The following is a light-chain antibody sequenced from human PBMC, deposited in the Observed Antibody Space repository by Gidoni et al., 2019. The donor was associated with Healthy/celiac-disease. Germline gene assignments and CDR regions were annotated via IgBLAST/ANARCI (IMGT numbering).Light chain of an antibody. CDR3: QQYGSSPPYT. CDR1: QSVSSSY. V-gene: IGKV3-20*01. Sequence: EIELTQSPGTLSLSPGERATLSCRASQSVSSSYLGWYQQKPGQAPRLLIYGASSRATGIPDRFSGSGSGTDFTLPISRLEPEDFAVYYCQQYGSSPPYTFGQGTKLEIK. J-gene: IGKJ2*01. CDR2: GAS.